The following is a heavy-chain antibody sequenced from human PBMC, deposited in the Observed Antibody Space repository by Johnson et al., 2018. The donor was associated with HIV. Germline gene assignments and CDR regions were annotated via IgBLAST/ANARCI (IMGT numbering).Heavy chain of an antibody. CDR2: INWNGGNI. J-gene: IGHJ3*02. CDR1: GFAFEDYA. D-gene: IGHD3-22*01. V-gene: IGHV3-20*04. CDR3: ARKLSYYDITGYYGDAFDI. Sequence: VQLVESGGGVLRPGGSLRLSCAGSGFAFEDYAMSWVRQVPAKGLEWVAGINWNGGNIGYADSVKGRFTISRDNAKNSLYLQRNSLRAEDTALYSCARKLSYYDITGYYGDAFDIWGQGTMVTVSS.